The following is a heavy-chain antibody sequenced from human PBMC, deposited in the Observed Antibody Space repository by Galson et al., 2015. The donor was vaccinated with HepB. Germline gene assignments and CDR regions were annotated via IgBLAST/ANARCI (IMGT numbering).Heavy chain of an antibody. V-gene: IGHV2-70*04. CDR3: ARSGEGWDLHNAFDL. D-gene: IGHD1-26*01. CDR2: IGWDKDK. CDR1: VFSLSTNGMR. J-gene: IGHJ3*01. Sequence: PALVKPTQTLILTCTFSVFSLSTNGMRMSWIRLPPGKALEWLARIGWDKDKFYNTTLKTRLKISKDTSKNQVVLTMTNMDPVDTATYYCARSGEGWDLHNAFDLWGQGTMVTVSS.